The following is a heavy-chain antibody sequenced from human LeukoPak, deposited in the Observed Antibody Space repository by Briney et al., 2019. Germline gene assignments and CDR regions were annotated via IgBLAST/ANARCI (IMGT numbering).Heavy chain of an antibody. CDR2: IIPIFGTA. D-gene: IGHD3-3*01. J-gene: IGHJ5*02. CDR1: GGTFGSYA. Sequence: SVKVSCKASGGTFGSYAISWVRQAPGQGLEWMGGIIPIFGTANYAQKFQGRVTITTDESTSTAYMELSSLRSEDTAVYYCARAGRITIFGVVISDWFDPWGQGTLVTVSS. CDR3: ARAGRITIFGVVISDWFDP. V-gene: IGHV1-69*05.